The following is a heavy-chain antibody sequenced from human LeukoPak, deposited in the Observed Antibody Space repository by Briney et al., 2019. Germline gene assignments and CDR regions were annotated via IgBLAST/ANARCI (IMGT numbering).Heavy chain of an antibody. CDR2: IKSKTDGGTT. Sequence: GGSLRLSCAASGFTFSNAWMSWVRQAPGKGLEWVGRIKSKTDGGTTDYAAPVEGRFTISRDDSKNTLYLQMNSLKTEDTAVYYYTTDPLSYYDSSDERDYWGQGTLVTVSS. CDR1: GFTFSNAW. D-gene: IGHD3-22*01. CDR3: TTDPLSYYDSSDERDY. J-gene: IGHJ4*02. V-gene: IGHV3-15*01.